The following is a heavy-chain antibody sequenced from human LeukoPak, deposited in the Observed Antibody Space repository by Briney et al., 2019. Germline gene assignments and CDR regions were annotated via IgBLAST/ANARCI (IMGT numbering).Heavy chain of an antibody. V-gene: IGHV1-24*01. J-gene: IGHJ4*02. D-gene: IGHD2-15*01. CDR2: FDPEDGET. Sequence: ASVKVSCKVSGYTLTELSMQWVRQAPGKGLEWMGGFDPEDGETIYAQKFQGRVTMTEDTSTDTAYMELSSLRSEDTAVYYCATSGGYCSGGSCYNYWGQGTLVTVSS. CDR3: ATSGGYCSGGSCYNY. CDR1: GYTLTELS.